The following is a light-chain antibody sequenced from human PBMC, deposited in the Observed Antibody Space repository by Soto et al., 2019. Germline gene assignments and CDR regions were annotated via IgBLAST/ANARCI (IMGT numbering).Light chain of an antibody. CDR3: SSYISSSTSVV. CDR1: SSDVGSYNY. V-gene: IGLV2-14*01. Sequence: ALTQPASVSGSPGQSITISCTGTSSDVGSYNYVSWYQQHPGKAPKLMIYDVSNRPSGVSDRFSGSKSGNTASLTISGLQAEDEADYYCSSYISSSTSVVFGGGTKLTVL. CDR2: DVS. J-gene: IGLJ2*01.